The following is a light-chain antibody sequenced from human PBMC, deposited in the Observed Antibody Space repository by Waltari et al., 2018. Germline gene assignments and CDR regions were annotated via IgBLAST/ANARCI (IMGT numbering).Light chain of an antibody. J-gene: IGKJ4*01. V-gene: IGKV4-1*01. CDR3: QQHFSTPLT. CDR2: WAS. CDR1: QTILYRFNNKNS. Sequence: DIVMTQSPDSLAVSLGERATINCKSSQTILYRFNNKNSLAWYQQTPGQPPKLLIYWASTRESGVPDRFSGTGSGTDFNLTISSLQAEDVAVYYCQQHFSTPLTFGGGTKVEI.